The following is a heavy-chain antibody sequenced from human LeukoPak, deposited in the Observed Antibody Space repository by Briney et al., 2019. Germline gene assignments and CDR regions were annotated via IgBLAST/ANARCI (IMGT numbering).Heavy chain of an antibody. V-gene: IGHV4-59*01. CDR2: IYYSGST. D-gene: IGHD3-10*01. CDR3: ARGGYYGSGNDFRFDP. CDR1: GGSFSSYY. Sequence: SETLSLTCAVYGGSFSSYYWSWIRQPPGKGLEWIGYIYYSGSTNYKPSLKRRVTISVDTSKNQFSLKLSSVTAADTAVYYCARGGYYGSGNDFRFDPWGQGTLVTVSS. J-gene: IGHJ5*02.